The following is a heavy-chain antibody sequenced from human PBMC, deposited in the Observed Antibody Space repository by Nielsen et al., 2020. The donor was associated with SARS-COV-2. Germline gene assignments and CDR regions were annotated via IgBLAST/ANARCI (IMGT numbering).Heavy chain of an antibody. CDR1: GFTFSSHW. J-gene: IGHJ4*02. CDR2: INNDGSST. D-gene: IGHD2-15*01. Sequence: GSLRLSCVASGFTFSSHWMHWVRQDPGKGLLWLSRINNDGSSTSYADSVKGRFTISRDNAKNTLWLEMNSMRVDDTAVYYCVGDTGGRWGELWGQGTLVTVSS. V-gene: IGHV3-74*01. CDR3: VGDTGGRWGEL.